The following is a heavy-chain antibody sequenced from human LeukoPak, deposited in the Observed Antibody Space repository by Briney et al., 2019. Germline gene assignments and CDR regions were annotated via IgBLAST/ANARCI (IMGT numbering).Heavy chain of an antibody. V-gene: IGHV1-2*02. CDR1: GYTFTGYY. CDR2: INPNSGGT. Sequence: ASVKVSCKASGYTFTGYYMHWVGQAPGQGLEWMGWINPNSGGTNYAQQFQGRVTMTRDTSISTAYMELSRLRSEDTAVYYCAHLGTGFEFDYWGQGTLVTVSS. D-gene: IGHD1-7*01. J-gene: IGHJ4*02. CDR3: AHLGTGFEFDY.